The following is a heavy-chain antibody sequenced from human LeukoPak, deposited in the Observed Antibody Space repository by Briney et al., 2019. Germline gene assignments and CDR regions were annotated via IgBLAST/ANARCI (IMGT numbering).Heavy chain of an antibody. CDR3: AKNAEWELPEYYFDY. CDR2: ISGLGGGT. CDR1: GFTFSTYA. Sequence: PGGSLRLSCAASGFTFSTYAMGWVRQAPGKGLEWVSTISGLGGGTYYADSVKGRFTISRVNSKNTLYLQMNSLRAEDTAIYYCAKNAEWELPEYYFDYWGQGTLVTVPS. J-gene: IGHJ4*02. D-gene: IGHD1-26*01. V-gene: IGHV3-23*01.